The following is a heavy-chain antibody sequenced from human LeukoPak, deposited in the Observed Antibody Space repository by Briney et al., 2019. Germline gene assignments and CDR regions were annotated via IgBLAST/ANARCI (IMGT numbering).Heavy chain of an antibody. CDR1: GFAISTYA. CDR3: ARQLGYCAAGTCYFDS. CDR2: LSSGRSP. V-gene: IGHV3-69-1*01. Sequence: PGGSLRLSCAASGFAISTYAMAWVRQAPGKGLEWISSLSSGRSPSYSDSLEGRLTMCSDNARNTLYLQMDNLRGEDTAMYYCARQLGYCAAGTCYFDSWGHGTQVTVSS. D-gene: IGHD2-8*02. J-gene: IGHJ4*01.